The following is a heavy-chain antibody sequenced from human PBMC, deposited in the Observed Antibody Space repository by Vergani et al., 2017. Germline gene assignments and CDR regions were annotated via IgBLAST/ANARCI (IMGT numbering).Heavy chain of an antibody. J-gene: IGHJ4*02. V-gene: IGHV1-18*01. Sequence: QVQLVQSGAEVKKPGASVKVSCKASGYTFTKFGITWVRQAPGQGLQWMGWISAYNANTNFAQKLQGRVFMTTDTSTRTAYMELRCLRSDDTAVYYCARGGGQTALDLWGQGALVTVSS. D-gene: IGHD5-18*01. CDR3: ARGGGQTALDL. CDR1: GYTFTKFG. CDR2: ISAYNANT.